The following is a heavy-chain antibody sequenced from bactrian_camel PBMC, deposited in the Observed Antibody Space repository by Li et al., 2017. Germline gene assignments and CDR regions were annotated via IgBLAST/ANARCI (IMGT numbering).Heavy chain of an antibody. J-gene: IGHJ4*01. V-gene: IGHV3-3*01. Sequence: HVQLVESGGGSVQAGGSLTLSCAASGVRDMTYCMGWFRQGPGKERELVISIRSSDGSTTYGDAVKGRFTISQDQTKDKKMLYLQMNSLKTEDTAVYYCAADFGDYGRTVCAVEFALYGSKGQGTQVTVS. D-gene: IGHD4*01. CDR2: IRSSDGST. CDR1: GVRDMTYC.